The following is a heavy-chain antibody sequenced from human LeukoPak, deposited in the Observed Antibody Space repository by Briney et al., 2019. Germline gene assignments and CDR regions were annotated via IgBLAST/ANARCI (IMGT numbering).Heavy chain of an antibody. D-gene: IGHD6-19*01. Sequence: PGRSLRLSCAASGFTFSSFGMHWVRQAPGKGLEWVAVISYDGSNKYYADSVKGRFTISRDNSKNTLYLQMNSLRAEDTAVYYCAKGIYSRRIAVAGTAGAFDIWGQGTMVTVSS. J-gene: IGHJ3*02. CDR3: AKGIYSRRIAVAGTAGAFDI. CDR2: ISYDGSNK. V-gene: IGHV3-30*18. CDR1: GFTFSSFG.